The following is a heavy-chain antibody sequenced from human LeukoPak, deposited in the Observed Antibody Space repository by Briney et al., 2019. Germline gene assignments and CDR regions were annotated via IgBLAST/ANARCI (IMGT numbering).Heavy chain of an antibody. D-gene: IGHD5-18*01. CDR3: ARGDTAMVL. Sequence: TSETLSLTCAVSGYSISSGYYWGWIRQPPGKGLEWIGSIYHSGSTYYNPSLKSRVTISVDTSKNQFSLKLSSVTAANTAVYYCARGDTAMVLWGQGTLVTVSS. V-gene: IGHV4-38-2*01. J-gene: IGHJ4*02. CDR2: IYHSGST. CDR1: GYSISSGYY.